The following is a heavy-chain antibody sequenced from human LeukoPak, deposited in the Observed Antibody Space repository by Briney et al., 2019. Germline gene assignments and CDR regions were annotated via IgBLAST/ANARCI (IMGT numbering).Heavy chain of an antibody. CDR2: IYYSGST. V-gene: IGHV4-39*01. D-gene: IGHD1-26*01. Sequence: LSETLSLTCTVSGGSISSYYWSWIRQPPGKGLEWIGSIYYSGSTYYNPSLKSRVTISVDTSKNQFSLKLSSVTAADTAVYYCARHLYSGSYYSSFDYWGQGTLVTVSS. CDR3: ARHLYSGSYYSSFDY. J-gene: IGHJ4*02. CDR1: GGSISSYY.